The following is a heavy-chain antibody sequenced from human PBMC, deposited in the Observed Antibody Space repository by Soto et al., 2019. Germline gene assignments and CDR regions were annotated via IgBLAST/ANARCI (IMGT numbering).Heavy chain of an antibody. Sequence: ASVKVSCKASGYTFTSYGISWVRQAPGQGLEWMGWISAYNGNTNYAQKLQGRVTMTTDTSTSTAYMELRSLRSDDTAVYYCARGAWYYDFWSGYSFDYWGQGTLVTVSS. CDR3: ARGAWYYDFWSGYSFDY. D-gene: IGHD3-3*01. CDR2: ISAYNGNT. V-gene: IGHV1-18*01. J-gene: IGHJ4*02. CDR1: GYTFTSYG.